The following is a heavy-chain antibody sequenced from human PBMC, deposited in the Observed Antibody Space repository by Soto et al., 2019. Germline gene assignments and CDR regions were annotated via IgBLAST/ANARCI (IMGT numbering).Heavy chain of an antibody. J-gene: IGHJ5*02. CDR3: VKNSGWFNT. CDR1: GFTFGSTD. V-gene: IGHV3-23*01. CDR2: IDGSGGIT. Sequence: GGSLRLSCAASGFTFGSTDMSWVRQAPGEGLEWVSTIDGSGGITYYADSVKGRFTISRDNSRNTVYLQMNSLRGDDTALYYCVKNSGWFNTWGQGALVTVSS. D-gene: IGHD3-10*01.